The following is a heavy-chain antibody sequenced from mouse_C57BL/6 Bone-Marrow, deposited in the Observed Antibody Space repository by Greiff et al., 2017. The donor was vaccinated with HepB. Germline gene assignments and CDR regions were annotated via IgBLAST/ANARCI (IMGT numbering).Heavy chain of an antibody. J-gene: IGHJ3*01. Sequence: QVQLQQPGAELVKPGASVKLSCKASGYTFTSYWMHWVKQRPGRGLEWIGRIDPISGGTKYNEKFKSKATLTVDKPSSTAYMQLSSLTSEDSAVYYCARWGTTEPFAYWGQGTLVTVSA. CDR1: GYTFTSYW. D-gene: IGHD1-1*01. V-gene: IGHV1-72*01. CDR2: IDPISGGT. CDR3: ARWGTTEPFAY.